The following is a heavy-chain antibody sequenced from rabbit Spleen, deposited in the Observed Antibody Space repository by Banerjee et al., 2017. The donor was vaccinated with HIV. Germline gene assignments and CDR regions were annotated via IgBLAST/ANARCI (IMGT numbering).Heavy chain of an antibody. J-gene: IGHJ4*01. Sequence: QSLEESGGDLVQPEGSLTLTCKVSGFDFSSDAMCWVRQAPGKGPEWIACVDTGSSGSTDYASWVNGRFTISKISSTTVTLQMTSLTAADTATYFCARSYTYGYSVYADGLNLWGPGTLVTV. CDR1: GFDFSSDA. V-gene: IGHV1S40*01. D-gene: IGHD6-1*01. CDR3: ARSYTYGYSVYADGLNL. CDR2: VDTGSSGST.